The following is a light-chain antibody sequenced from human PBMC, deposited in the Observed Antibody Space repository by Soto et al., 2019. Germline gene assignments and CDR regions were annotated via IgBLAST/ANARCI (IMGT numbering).Light chain of an antibody. Sequence: QSVLTQPPSASGTPGQRVTMSCYGGSSNIGTSSVSWYQQFPGTAPKLLIYDNTQRPSGVPDRFSGSKSGTSASLAISGLQSDDEAVYFCASWDDSLIVNWVFGGGTKLTVL. CDR3: ASWDDSLIVNWV. V-gene: IGLV1-44*01. J-gene: IGLJ3*02. CDR1: SSNIGTSS. CDR2: DNT.